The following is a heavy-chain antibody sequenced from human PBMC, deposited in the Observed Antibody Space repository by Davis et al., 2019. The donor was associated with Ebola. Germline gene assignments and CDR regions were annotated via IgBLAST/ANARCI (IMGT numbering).Heavy chain of an antibody. CDR2: INHSGST. J-gene: IGHJ6*02. V-gene: IGHV4-34*01. CDR3: ARATWTVVWNYYGMDV. CDR1: GGSFSGYY. Sequence: PSETLSLTCAVYGGSFSGYYWSWIRQPPGKGLEWIGEINHSGSTKYNPSLKSRVTISVDTSKNQFSLKLSSVTAADTAVYYCARATWTVVWNYYGMDVWGQGTTVTVSS. D-gene: IGHD4-23*01.